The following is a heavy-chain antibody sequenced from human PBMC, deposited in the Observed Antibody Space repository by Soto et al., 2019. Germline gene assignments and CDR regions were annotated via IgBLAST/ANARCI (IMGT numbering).Heavy chain of an antibody. V-gene: IGHV4-31*03. CDR1: GGSVSTGNYY. J-gene: IGHJ3*01. CDR3: ARYCSSTTCHLFGAFAF. CDR2: IYYSGST. Sequence: SETLSLTCSVSGGSVSTGNYYWSWVRQHPGKGLEWIAYIYYSGSTYYTPSLKSRVTMSVDTSKNQFSLKLSSVTAADTAIYYCARYCSSTTCHLFGAFAFWGPGTKVTVSS. D-gene: IGHD2-2*01.